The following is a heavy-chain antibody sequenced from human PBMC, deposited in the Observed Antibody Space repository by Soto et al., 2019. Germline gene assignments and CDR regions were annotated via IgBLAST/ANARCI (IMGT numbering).Heavy chain of an antibody. Sequence: SENLSLTCTVSNGSISSSNYHWGWIRQAPGKGLECIGSIYYSGTTYYNPSLKSRVTISVETSKNQLSLKLSSVTAADTAVYYCARRKHGDSSGWGEFDYWGQGTLVTVSS. CDR3: ARRKHGDSSGWGEFDY. J-gene: IGHJ4*02. V-gene: IGHV4-39*01. D-gene: IGHD6-19*01. CDR2: IYYSGTT. CDR1: NGSISSSNYH.